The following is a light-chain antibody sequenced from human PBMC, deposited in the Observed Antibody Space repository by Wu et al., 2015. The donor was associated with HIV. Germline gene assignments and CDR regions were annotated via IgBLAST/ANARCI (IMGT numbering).Light chain of an antibody. V-gene: IGKV1-5*03. Sequence: DIQMTQSPSTLSASVGDRVTITCRASQSVSSWLAWYQQKPGKAPKLLIYKASSLEIGVPSRFSGSGSGTEFTLTITSLQPDDFATYYCQQSNTYSFGPGTTVEIK. CDR1: QSVSSW. J-gene: IGKJ3*01. CDR2: KAS. CDR3: QQSNTYS.